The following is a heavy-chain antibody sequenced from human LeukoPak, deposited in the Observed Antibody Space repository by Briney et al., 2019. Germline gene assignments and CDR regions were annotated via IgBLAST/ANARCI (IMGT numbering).Heavy chain of an antibody. CDR2: INNSGST. CDR3: AREEDCSGGICYLGNAFDI. CDR1: GGSFSGYY. D-gene: IGHD2-15*01. J-gene: IGHJ3*02. Sequence: SETLSLTCAVYGGSFSGYYWSWIRQPPGKGLEWIGEINNSGSTNYNASLKSRVTISVDTSKNQFSLKLSSVTAADTAVYYCAREEDCSGGICYLGNAFDIWGQGTMVTVSS. V-gene: IGHV4-34*01.